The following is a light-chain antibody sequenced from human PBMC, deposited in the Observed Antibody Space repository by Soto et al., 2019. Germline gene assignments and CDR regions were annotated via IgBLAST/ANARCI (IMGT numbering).Light chain of an antibody. J-gene: IGKJ1*01. CDR3: QQYGSSPWT. CDR1: QSVSNSY. CDR2: GAS. Sequence: EIVLTQSPCTLSLSPGERATLSCRASQSVSNSYLAWYQQKPGQAPRPLISGASRRATGVPDRFSGSGSGTDFTLTISRLEPEDFAVYYCQQYGSSPWTFGQGTKVDIK. V-gene: IGKV3-20*01.